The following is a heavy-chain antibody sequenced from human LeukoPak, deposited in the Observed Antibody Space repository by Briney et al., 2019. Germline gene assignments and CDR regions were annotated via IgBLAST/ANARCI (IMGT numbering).Heavy chain of an antibody. Sequence: PGGSLRLSCAASGFTFSSYAVSWVSQALGKGLEWVSAISGSGGSTYYAVSVKGRFTISRDNSKNSLYLQMNSLRAEDTAVYYCAKQGYSSSSGWFDPWGQGTLVTVSS. J-gene: IGHJ5*02. CDR2: ISGSGGST. D-gene: IGHD6-6*01. CDR1: GFTFSSYA. V-gene: IGHV3-23*01. CDR3: AKQGYSSSSGWFDP.